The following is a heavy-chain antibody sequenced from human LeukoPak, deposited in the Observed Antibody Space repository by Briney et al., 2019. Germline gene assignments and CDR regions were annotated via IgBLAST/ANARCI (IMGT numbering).Heavy chain of an antibody. CDR3: AREPHDYGDYGIDY. CDR2: IYYSGST. CDR1: GGSISSSSYY. J-gene: IGHJ4*02. V-gene: IGHV4-39*02. Sequence: SETLSLTCTVSGGSISSSSYYWGWIRQPPGKGLEWIGSIYYSGSTYYNPSLKSRVTISVDTSKNQFSLKLSSVTAADTAVYYCAREPHDYGDYGIDYWGQGNLVTVSS. D-gene: IGHD4-17*01.